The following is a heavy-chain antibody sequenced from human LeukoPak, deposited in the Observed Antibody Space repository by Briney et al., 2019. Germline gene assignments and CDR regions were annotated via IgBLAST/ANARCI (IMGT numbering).Heavy chain of an antibody. V-gene: IGHV4-34*01. Sequence: PSETLSLTCAVYGGSFSGYYWSWIRQPPGKGLEWIGEINHSGSTNYNPSLKSRVTISVDTSKNQFSLKLSSVTAADTAVYYCAGGAAFWSGYFDYWGQGTLVTVSS. CDR3: AGGAAFWSGYFDY. D-gene: IGHD3-3*01. CDR2: INHSGST. CDR1: GGSFSGYY. J-gene: IGHJ4*02.